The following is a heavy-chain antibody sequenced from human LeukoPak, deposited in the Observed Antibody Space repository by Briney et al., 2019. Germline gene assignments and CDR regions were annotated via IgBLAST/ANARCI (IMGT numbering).Heavy chain of an antibody. CDR2: ISGSGGST. D-gene: IGHD6-13*01. CDR3: VKHDAKVILAAADD. Sequence: PGGSLRLSCAASGFTFSSYAMSWVRQAPGKGLEWVSGISGSGGSTNSADSVKGRFTISRDNSKNTLYLQMNILRAEDTAVYYRVKHDAKVILAAADDWGQGTLVTVSS. J-gene: IGHJ4*02. V-gene: IGHV3-23*01. CDR1: GFTFSSYA.